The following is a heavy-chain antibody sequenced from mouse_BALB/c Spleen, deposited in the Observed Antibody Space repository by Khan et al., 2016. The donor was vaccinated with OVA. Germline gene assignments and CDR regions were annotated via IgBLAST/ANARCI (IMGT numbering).Heavy chain of an antibody. D-gene: IGHD2-12*01. Sequence: LQQSGSELVRPGASVKLSCKASGYTFTSYWMHWVKQRPGQGLEWIGDIYPGSGSTNYDEKFKSKATLTVDTSSSTAYMQLSSLTSEDSAVXCCTRGSYWFAYWGQGTLVTVSA. V-gene: IGHV1S22*01. CDR3: TRGSYWFAY. CDR2: IYPGSGST. J-gene: IGHJ3*01. CDR1: GYTFTSYW.